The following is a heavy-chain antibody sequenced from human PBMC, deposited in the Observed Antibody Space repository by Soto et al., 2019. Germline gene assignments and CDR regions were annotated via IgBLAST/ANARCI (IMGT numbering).Heavy chain of an antibody. J-gene: IGHJ4*02. CDR2: ISGSGGST. CDR1: GVTFSSYA. V-gene: IGHV3-23*01. CDR3: AKDRTIFGVVPFDY. Sequence: GGSLRLSCAASGVTFSSYAMSWVRQAPGKGLEWVSAISGSGGSTYYADSVKGRFTISRDNSKNTLYLQMNSLRAEDTAVYYCAKDRTIFGVVPFDYWGQGTLVTVSS. D-gene: IGHD3-3*01.